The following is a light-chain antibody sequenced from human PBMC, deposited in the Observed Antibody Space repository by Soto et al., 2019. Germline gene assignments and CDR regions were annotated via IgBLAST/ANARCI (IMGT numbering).Light chain of an antibody. J-gene: IGLJ2*01. CDR3: LLYYYSGIRI. V-gene: IGLV7-46*01. CDR1: TGAVTSGHY. CDR2: DTS. Sequence: QTVVTQEPSLTVSPGGTVSLTCGSSTGAVTSGHYPYWFQQKPGQAPRTLIYDTSNKHSWTPARFSGSLLGGKAALTLSGAQPEDEADYYCLLYYYSGIRIFGGGTKLTVL.